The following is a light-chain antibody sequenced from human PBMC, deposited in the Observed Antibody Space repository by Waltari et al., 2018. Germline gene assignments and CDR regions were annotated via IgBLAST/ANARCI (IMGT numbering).Light chain of an antibody. CDR2: AAS. V-gene: IGKV1-12*01. J-gene: IGKJ1*01. CDR3: QQGNTFPPT. CDR1: QGISNY. Sequence: DIQMTQSPSSVSASVGDRVTITCRASQGISNYLAWYQQKPGKAPRFLISAASTLQTGVPSRFSGSGSGTEFTLTISGLQPEDFATYFCQQGNTFPPTFDQGTEVKI.